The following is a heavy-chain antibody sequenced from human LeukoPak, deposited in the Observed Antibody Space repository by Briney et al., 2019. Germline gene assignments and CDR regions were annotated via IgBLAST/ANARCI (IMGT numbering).Heavy chain of an antibody. Sequence: SETLSLTCTVSGASVSSGSHSWGWVRQAPGKGLEWSVTTFYHTGNSYYNPSLKSRLTVSIDTSKNQVSLNLTSMTAADTAVYYCATQNDNLWGSYLSLVDWGHGILVAVSS. CDR3: ATQNDNLWGSYLSLVD. CDR2: TFYHTGNS. CDR1: GASVSSGSHS. V-gene: IGHV4-39*01. D-gene: IGHD3-16*02. J-gene: IGHJ4*01.